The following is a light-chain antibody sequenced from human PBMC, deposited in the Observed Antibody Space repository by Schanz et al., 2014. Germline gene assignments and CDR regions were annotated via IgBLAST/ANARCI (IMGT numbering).Light chain of an antibody. CDR2: KAS. CDR1: QSISSW. V-gene: IGKV1-5*03. CDR3: QQLNSPRT. J-gene: IGKJ4*01. Sequence: DIQLTQSPSSLSASVGDRVTITCRASQSISSWLAWYQQKPGKAPKLLIYKASSLESGVPSRFSGSGSGTEFTLTISSLQPDDFATYYCQQLNSPRTFGGGTKVEIK.